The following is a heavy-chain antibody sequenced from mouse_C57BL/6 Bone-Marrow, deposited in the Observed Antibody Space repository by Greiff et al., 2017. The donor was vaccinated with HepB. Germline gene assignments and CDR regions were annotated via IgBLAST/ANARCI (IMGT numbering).Heavy chain of an antibody. CDR1: GFNIKDYY. J-gene: IGHJ4*01. CDR2: IDPEDGDT. V-gene: IGHV14-1*01. CDR3: TTKSSWYAMDY. Sequence: VTLKVSGAELVRPGASVKLSCTASGFNIKDYYMHWVKQRPEQGLEWIGRIDPEDGDTEYAPKFQGKATMTADTSSNTAYLQLSSLTSEDTAVYYCTTKSSWYAMDYWGQGTSVTVSS. D-gene: IGHD1-1*01.